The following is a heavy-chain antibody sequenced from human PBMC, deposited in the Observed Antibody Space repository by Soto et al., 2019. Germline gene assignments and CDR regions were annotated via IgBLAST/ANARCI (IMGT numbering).Heavy chain of an antibody. CDR3: ARDLVPGVGTGCMDV. Sequence: QVQVVQSGAEVKKPGASVKVSCKASGYTFTSYAMHWLRQAPGQRLEWIGWINTANGNTKYSQNFQDRVTITRDTSASTAYMELSGLRSEDTAVYHCARDLVPGVGTGCMDVWGKGTTVTVSS. V-gene: IGHV1-3*04. J-gene: IGHJ6*03. CDR1: GYTFTSYA. D-gene: IGHD5-18*01. CDR2: INTANGNT.